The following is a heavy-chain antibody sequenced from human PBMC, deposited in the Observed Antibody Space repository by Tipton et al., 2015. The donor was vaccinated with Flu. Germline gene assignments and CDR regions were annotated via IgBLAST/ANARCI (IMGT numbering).Heavy chain of an antibody. CDR3: ARRDYSNYVSDPRNWFDP. CDR1: GDSITSGGYY. D-gene: IGHD4-11*01. CDR2: IHYSGST. J-gene: IGHJ5*02. Sequence: LRLSCAVSGDSITSGGYYWNWIRQRPGKGLEWIGYIHYSGSTYYNPSVRSRVTISVDTSKNQFSLKLSSVTAADTAVYYCARRDYSNYVSDPRNWFDPWGQGTLVTVSS. V-gene: IGHV4-30-4*01.